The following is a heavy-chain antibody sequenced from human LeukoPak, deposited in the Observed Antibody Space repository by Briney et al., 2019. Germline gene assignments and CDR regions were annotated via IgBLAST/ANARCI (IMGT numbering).Heavy chain of an antibody. J-gene: IGHJ6*02. Sequence: GESLKISCKGSGYSFTSYCIGWVRQMPGEGLEWMGIIYPDGSDTRYSPSFQGQVTISADKSISTAYLRWSSLKASDTAMYYCAAYTSAIAARPPPLGYYYGMDVWGQGTTVTVSS. D-gene: IGHD6-6*01. CDR1: GYSFTSYC. CDR2: IYPDGSDT. CDR3: AAYTSAIAARPPPLGYYYGMDV. V-gene: IGHV5-51*01.